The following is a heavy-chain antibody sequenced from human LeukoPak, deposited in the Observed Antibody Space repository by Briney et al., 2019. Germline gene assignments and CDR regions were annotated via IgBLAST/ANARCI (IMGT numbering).Heavy chain of an antibody. D-gene: IGHD2-15*01. CDR2: ISSSSSYI. CDR1: GFPFSSYS. J-gene: IGHJ4*02. Sequence: GGSLRLSCAPSGFPFSSYSMNWFRKAPGGGLEWVSSISSSSSYIYYADSVKGRFTISRDNAKNSLYLQMNSLRAEDTAVYYCARDVDIVLVVAAKSFDYWGQGTLVTVSS. CDR3: ARDVDIVLVVAAKSFDY. V-gene: IGHV3-21*01.